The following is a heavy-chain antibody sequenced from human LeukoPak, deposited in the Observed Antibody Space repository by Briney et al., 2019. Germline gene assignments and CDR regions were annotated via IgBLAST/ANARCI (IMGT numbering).Heavy chain of an antibody. CDR2: IYTSGST. CDR1: GGSISSGSYY. V-gene: IGHV4-61*02. CDR3: ARGGAYYYYYYYMDV. Sequence: SETLSLTCTVSGGSISSGSYYWSWIRQPAGKGLEWIGRIYTSGSTNYNPSLKSRVTISVDTSKNQFSLKLSSVTAADTAVYYCARGGAYYYYYYYMDVWGKGTTVTVSS. D-gene: IGHD1-26*01. J-gene: IGHJ6*03.